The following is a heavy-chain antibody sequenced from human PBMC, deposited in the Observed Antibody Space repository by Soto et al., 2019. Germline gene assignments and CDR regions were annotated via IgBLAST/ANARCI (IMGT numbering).Heavy chain of an antibody. V-gene: IGHV3-11*01. CDR3: ARDGVLATGPIDN. D-gene: IGHD5-12*01. Sequence: QVQLVESGGGLVEPGGALRLSCIASGFTFSDYYMSWIRQAPGKGLEWLSYISSSGGTIYHVDSVKGRFTISRDNAKTSLYLKMDSLRAEDTAIYYCARDGVLATGPIDNWGPGTLVTVSS. CDR2: ISSSGGTI. CDR1: GFTFSDYY. J-gene: IGHJ4*02.